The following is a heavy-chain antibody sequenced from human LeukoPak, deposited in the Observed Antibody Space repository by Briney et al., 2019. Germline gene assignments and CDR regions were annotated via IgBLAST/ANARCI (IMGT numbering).Heavy chain of an antibody. CDR3: AKDPYRVVVATGNYLDP. CDR2: ISHDGSNI. J-gene: IGHJ5*02. CDR1: GFTFYNYG. V-gene: IGHV3-30*18. D-gene: IGHD2-21*01. Sequence: GGSLRLSCAASGFTFYNYGMHWVRQAPGKGLEWVAVISHDGSNIHYGDSVKGRFTISRDNSKNTLYLQMNSLRVEDTAVYYCAKDPYRVVVATGNYLDPWGQGTLVSVSS.